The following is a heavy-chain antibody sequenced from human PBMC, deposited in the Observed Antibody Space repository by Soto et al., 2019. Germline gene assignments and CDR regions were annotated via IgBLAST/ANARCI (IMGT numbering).Heavy chain of an antibody. J-gene: IGHJ5*02. CDR3: AHIPSYYQYDWFDP. V-gene: IGHV2-5*02. Sequence: QITLKESGPTLVKPTQTLTLTCTFSGFSLTTSGVGVGWIRQPPGKALECLALIYWDDDKRYTPSRQSSLAITNDTSKNQVVLTMTNMDPVDTATYYCAHIPSYYQYDWFDPWGQGTLVTVSS. CDR1: GFSLTTSGVG. CDR2: IYWDDDK. D-gene: IGHD3-10*01.